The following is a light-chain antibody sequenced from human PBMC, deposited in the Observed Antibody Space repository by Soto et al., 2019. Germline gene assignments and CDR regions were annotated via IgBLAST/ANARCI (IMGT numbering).Light chain of an antibody. CDR3: LQDYNYPIT. CDR1: QTISSW. Sequence: IQMTQSPSTLSGSVGDRVTITCRSSQTISSWLAWYQQKPGKAPKLLIYAASSLQSGVPSRFSGSGSGTDFTLTISRLQPEEFATYYCLQDYNYPITVGQGTRLEIK. V-gene: IGKV1-6*01. CDR2: AAS. J-gene: IGKJ5*01.